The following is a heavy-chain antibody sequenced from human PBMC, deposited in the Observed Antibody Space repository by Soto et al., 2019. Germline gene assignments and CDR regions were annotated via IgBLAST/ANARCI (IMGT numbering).Heavy chain of an antibody. Sequence: QVQLVESGGGEVQPGTSLRLSCVASGFIFSDNGMHWVRQVPGKGHEWVALVSHDGRKTFYADSVKGRLTIYRDNSKNTVYLHMSNLRPEDTAVYQCAKDLRQGASGATVYGMDVWGQGTTVTVSS. V-gene: IGHV3-30*18. J-gene: IGHJ6*02. CDR1: GFIFSDNG. CDR2: VSHDGRKT. D-gene: IGHD5-12*01. CDR3: AKDLRQGASGATVYGMDV.